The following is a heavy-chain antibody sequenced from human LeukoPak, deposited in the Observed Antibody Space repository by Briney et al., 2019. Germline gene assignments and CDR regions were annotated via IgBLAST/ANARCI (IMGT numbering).Heavy chain of an antibody. J-gene: IGHJ3*02. D-gene: IGHD1-20*01. CDR1: GFTFSSYA. Sequence: GGSLRLSCAASGFTFSSYAMSWVRQAPGKGLEWVSGINWNGGSTGYADSVKGRFTISRDNAKNSLYLQMNSLRAEDTAVYYCANWNDALGAFDIWGQGTMVTVSS. CDR2: INWNGGST. CDR3: ANWNDALGAFDI. V-gene: IGHV3-20*04.